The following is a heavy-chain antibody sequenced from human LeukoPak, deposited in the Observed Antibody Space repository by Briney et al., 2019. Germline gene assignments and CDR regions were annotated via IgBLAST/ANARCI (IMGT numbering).Heavy chain of an antibody. J-gene: IGHJ4*02. V-gene: IGHV1-24*01. CDR1: GYTLTELS. CDR2: FDPEDGET. Sequence: GASVKVSCKVSGYTLTELSMHWVRQAPGQGLGWMGGFDPEDGETSYAQKFQGRVTMTEDTSTDTAYMELSSLRSEDTAVYYCATGTPSTYDFWSVADYWGQGTPVTVSS. D-gene: IGHD3-3*01. CDR3: ATGTPSTYDFWSVADY.